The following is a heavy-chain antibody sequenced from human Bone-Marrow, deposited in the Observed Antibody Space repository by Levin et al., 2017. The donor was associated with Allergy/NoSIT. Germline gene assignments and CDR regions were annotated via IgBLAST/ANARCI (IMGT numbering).Heavy chain of an antibody. D-gene: IGHD2-2*01. Sequence: SETLSLTCTVSGGSISSYYWSWIRQPPGKGLEWIGYIYYSGSTNYNPSLKSRVTISVDTSKNQFSLKLSSVTAADTAVYYCARLALMGCSSTSCYDDAFDIWGQGTMVTVSS. J-gene: IGHJ3*02. V-gene: IGHV4-59*08. CDR2: IYYSGST. CDR3: ARLALMGCSSTSCYDDAFDI. CDR1: GGSISSYY.